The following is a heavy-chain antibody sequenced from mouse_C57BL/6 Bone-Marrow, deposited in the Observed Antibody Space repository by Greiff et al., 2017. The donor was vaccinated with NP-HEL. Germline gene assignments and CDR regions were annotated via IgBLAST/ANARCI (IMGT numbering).Heavy chain of an antibody. J-gene: IGHJ2*01. CDR3: AREGITKVGFDY. CDR2: IHPNSGST. D-gene: IGHD1-1*01. Sequence: QVQLQQPGAELVKPGASVKLSCKASGYTFTSYWMHWVKQRPGQGLEWIGMIHPNSGSTNYNEKFKSKATLTVDKSSSTAYMQRSSLTSEDSAVYYCAREGITKVGFDYWGQGTTLTVSS. CDR1: GYTFTSYW. V-gene: IGHV1-64*01.